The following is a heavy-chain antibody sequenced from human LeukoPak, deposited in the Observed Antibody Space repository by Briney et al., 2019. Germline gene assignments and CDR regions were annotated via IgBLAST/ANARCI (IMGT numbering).Heavy chain of an antibody. V-gene: IGHV3-23*01. CDR1: GFTFSIYA. Sequence: GGCLRLSCAASGFTFSIYAMSWVRQAPGKGLEWVSAIIGSGGTAYYADSVKGRFTISRDNSKNTLYLQMNSLRAEDTAVYYCAKKGYYDGSGYYMYYFDHWGQGTLVTVSS. CDR3: AKKGYYDGSGYYMYYFDH. CDR2: IIGSGGTA. J-gene: IGHJ4*02. D-gene: IGHD3-22*01.